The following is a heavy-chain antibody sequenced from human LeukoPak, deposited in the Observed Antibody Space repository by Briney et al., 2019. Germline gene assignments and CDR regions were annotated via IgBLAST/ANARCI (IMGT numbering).Heavy chain of an antibody. CDR1: GYTFTRYA. Sequence: GASVKVSCKASGYTFTRYAIHWVRQAPGQRLEWMGWINGGNGNTKYSQNFQGRVTITRDTSATTAYMELSSLTSEDTAVFYCARAEDDYSGFDYWGQGALVTVSS. CDR3: ARAEDDYSGFDY. V-gene: IGHV1-3*01. D-gene: IGHD1-26*01. J-gene: IGHJ4*02. CDR2: INGGNGNT.